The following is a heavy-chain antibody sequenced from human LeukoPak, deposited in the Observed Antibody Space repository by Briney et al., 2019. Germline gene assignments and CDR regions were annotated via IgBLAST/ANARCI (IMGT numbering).Heavy chain of an antibody. CDR3: ARGVTYYDFWSGYYRINWFDP. D-gene: IGHD3-3*01. V-gene: IGHV4-4*07. J-gene: IGHJ5*02. CDR1: GGSISSYY. CDR2: IYTSGGT. Sequence: PSETLSLTCTVSGGSISSYYWSWIRQPAGKGLEWIGRIYTSGGTNYNPSLKRRVTISVDTSKNQFSLNLSSVTSADTAVYYCARGVTYYDFWSGYYRINWFDPWGQGTLVTVSS.